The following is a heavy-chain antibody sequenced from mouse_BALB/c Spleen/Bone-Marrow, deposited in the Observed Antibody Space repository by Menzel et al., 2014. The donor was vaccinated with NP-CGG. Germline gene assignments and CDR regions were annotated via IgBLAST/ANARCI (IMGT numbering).Heavy chain of an antibody. D-gene: IGHD1-1*01. J-gene: IGHJ1*01. V-gene: IGHV1S81*02. Sequence: QVQLQQSGAELAKPGASVKLSCKASGYSFTRYYMYWVKQRPGQGLEWIGEINPSNGGTNFNEKFKSKATLTVDKSSSTAYMQFSSLTSEDSAVYYCTRSNYGYWYFDVWGAGTTVTVSS. CDR2: INPSNGGT. CDR3: TRSNYGYWYFDV. CDR1: GYSFTRYY.